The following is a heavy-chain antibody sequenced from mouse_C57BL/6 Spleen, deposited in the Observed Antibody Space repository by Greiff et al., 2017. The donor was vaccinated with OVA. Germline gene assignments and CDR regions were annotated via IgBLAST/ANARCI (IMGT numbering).Heavy chain of an antibody. CDR1: GFTFSDYY. CDR2: INYDGSST. V-gene: IGHV5-16*01. J-gene: IGHJ3*01. CDR3: ARDDYDAGFAY. Sequence: DVKLVESEGGLVQPGSSMKLSCTASGFTFSDYYMAWVRQVPEKGLEWVANINYDGSSTYYLDSLKSRFIISRDNAKNILYLQMSSLKSEDTATYYCARDDYDAGFAYWGQGTLVTVSA. D-gene: IGHD2-4*01.